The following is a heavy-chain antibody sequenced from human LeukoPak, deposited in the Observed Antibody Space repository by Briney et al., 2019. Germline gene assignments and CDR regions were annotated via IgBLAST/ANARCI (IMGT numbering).Heavy chain of an antibody. D-gene: IGHD6-13*01. CDR3: ARDRAYGSSWYTGRNWFDP. Sequence: GGSLRLSCAASGFTFSNYYMSWIRQAPGKGLEWVSYISSSGSTIYYADSVKGRFTISRDNAKNSLYLQMNSLRAEDTAVYYCARDRAYGSSWYTGRNWFDPWGQGTLVTVSS. J-gene: IGHJ5*02. CDR2: ISSSGSTI. V-gene: IGHV3-11*01. CDR1: GFTFSNYY.